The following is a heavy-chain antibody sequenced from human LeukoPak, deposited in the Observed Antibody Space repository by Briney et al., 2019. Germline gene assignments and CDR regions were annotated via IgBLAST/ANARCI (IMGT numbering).Heavy chain of an antibody. Sequence: PGGSLRLSCAASGFTFHTYAMHWVRQAPGKGLEWVGFIRNKAYGGTTEYAASVKGRFTISRDDSKSIAYLQMNSLKTEDTAVYYCTREGAWEWLLYYYYYMDVWGKGTTVTVSS. CDR2: IRNKAYGGTT. D-gene: IGHD3-3*01. V-gene: IGHV3-49*04. CDR3: TREGAWEWLLYYYYYMDV. CDR1: GFTFHTYA. J-gene: IGHJ6*03.